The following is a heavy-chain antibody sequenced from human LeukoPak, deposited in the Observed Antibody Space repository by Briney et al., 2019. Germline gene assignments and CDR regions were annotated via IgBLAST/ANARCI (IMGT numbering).Heavy chain of an antibody. V-gene: IGHV4-31*03. CDR1: GGSISSGGYY. CDR3: ASAGGGNPYYYYYYGMDG. Sequence: PSETLSLTCTVSGGSISSGGYYWSWLRQHPGTGLEWFGYIYYSGSTYYNPSLKSRVTISVDTSKNQFSLKLSSVTAAATAVYSCASAGGGNPYYYYYYGMDGWGQGTTVTVSS. CDR2: IYYSGST. D-gene: IGHD2-15*01. J-gene: IGHJ6*02.